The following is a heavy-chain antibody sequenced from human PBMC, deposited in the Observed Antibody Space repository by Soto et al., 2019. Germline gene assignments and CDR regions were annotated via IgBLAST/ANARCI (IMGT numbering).Heavy chain of an antibody. CDR1: GFTFNSYA. V-gene: IGHV3-23*01. D-gene: IGHD6-13*01. CDR3: ASDDCGSWYPSHCMDV. Sequence: GGSLRLSCAASGFTFNSYAMTWVRQAPGKGLEWVSSIINSGDSTCYADPVKGRFTISRDNTKNTLYLQMNSLRAEDTAVYYCASDDCGSWYPSHCMDVWGLGTTVTVSS. J-gene: IGHJ6*02. CDR2: IINSGDST.